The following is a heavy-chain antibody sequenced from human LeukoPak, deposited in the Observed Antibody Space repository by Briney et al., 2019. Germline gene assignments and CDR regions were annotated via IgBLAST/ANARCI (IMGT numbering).Heavy chain of an antibody. CDR3: ARVGIVGATSDWFDP. CDR1: GYTFTSYY. J-gene: IGHJ5*02. D-gene: IGHD1-26*01. CDR2: INPSGGST. Sequence: ASVKVSCKASGYTFTSYYMHWVRQAPGQGLEWMGIINPSGGSTSYAQKFQGRVTMTRDTSTSTVYMELSSLRSEDTAVYYCARVGIVGATSDWFDPWGQGTLVTVSS. V-gene: IGHV1-46*01.